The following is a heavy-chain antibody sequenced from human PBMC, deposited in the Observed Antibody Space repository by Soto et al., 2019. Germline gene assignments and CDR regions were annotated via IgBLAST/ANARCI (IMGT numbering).Heavy chain of an antibody. CDR2: INSDGSST. J-gene: IGHJ4*02. CDR3: ARDRPDISNPTDHPMFDY. V-gene: IGHV3-74*01. Sequence: GGSLRLSCEASGVIFCSHWMHWVRQSAEKGLVWVSRINSDGSSTAYADSVKGRFTISRDNAKNTLYLQMNSLRVEDTAVYYCARDRPDISNPTDHPMFDYWGQGTQVTVSS. CDR1: GVIFCSHW. D-gene: IGHD6-6*01.